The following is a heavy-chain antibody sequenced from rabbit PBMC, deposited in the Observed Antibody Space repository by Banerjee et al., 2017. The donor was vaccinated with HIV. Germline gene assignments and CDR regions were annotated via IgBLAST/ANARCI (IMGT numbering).Heavy chain of an antibody. CDR3: ARDLAGVIGWNFNL. D-gene: IGHD4-1*01. CDR2: IYAGTRDTT. CDR1: GFDFSSNA. J-gene: IGHJ4*01. Sequence: QEQLVESGGGLVQPEGSLTLTCKASGFDFSSNAMYWVRQAPGKGLEWFACIYAGTRDTTYFASWAKGRFTISKTSSTTVTLQMTSLTAADTATYFCARDLAGVIGWNFNLWGPGTLVTVS. V-gene: IGHV1S45*01.